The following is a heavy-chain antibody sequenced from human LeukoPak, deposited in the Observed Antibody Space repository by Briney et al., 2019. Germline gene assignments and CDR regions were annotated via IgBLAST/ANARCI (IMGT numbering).Heavy chain of an antibody. CDR3: ARDGSAHYNDNTGYRGEFDS. CDR2: ISGSGTTI. CDR1: GFTFSDYS. D-gene: IGHD3-22*01. V-gene: IGHV3-48*01. J-gene: IGHJ4*02. Sequence: GGSLRLSCAGSGFTFSDYSMNWVRQAPGKGLEWVSYISGSGTTIYYADSVKGRFTISRDTAKNSLYLQMNSLRAEDTAVYYCARDGSAHYNDNTGYRGEFDSWGQGAPVTVSS.